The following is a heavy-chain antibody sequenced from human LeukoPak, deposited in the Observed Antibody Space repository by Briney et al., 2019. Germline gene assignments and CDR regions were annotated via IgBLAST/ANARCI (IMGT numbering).Heavy chain of an antibody. V-gene: IGHV3-30-3*01. CDR1: GFTFSSYA. CDR3: AEAQKYQLPDLY. D-gene: IGHD2-2*01. Sequence: GGSLRLSCAASGFTFSSYAMHWVRQAPGKGLEWVAVISYDGSNKYYADSVKGRLTISRDNSKNTLYLQMNSLRAEDTAVYYCAEAQKYQLPDLYWGQGTLVTVSS. J-gene: IGHJ4*02. CDR2: ISYDGSNK.